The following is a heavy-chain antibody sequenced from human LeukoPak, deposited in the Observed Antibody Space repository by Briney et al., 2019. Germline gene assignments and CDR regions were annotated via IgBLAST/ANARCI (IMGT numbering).Heavy chain of an antibody. CDR2: ISGSGGNT. V-gene: IGHV3-23*01. CDR3: VREAGYCASVCLKSNWFDP. D-gene: IGHD2-15*01. CDR1: GFTFSNYG. J-gene: IGHJ5*02. Sequence: PGGSLRLSCAASGFTFSNYGMSWVRQAPGKGLEWVSGISGSGGNTYYADSVKGRFTISRDNSKNTVYLQMNSLRDEDTALYYCVREAGYCASVCLKSNWFDPWGQGTQVTVSS.